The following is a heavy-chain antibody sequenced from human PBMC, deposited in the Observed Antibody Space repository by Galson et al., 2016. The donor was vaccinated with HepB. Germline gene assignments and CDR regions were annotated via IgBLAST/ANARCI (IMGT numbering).Heavy chain of an antibody. CDR3: AREEITVVGGVITPRFDS. CDR1: GFTFRTFS. V-gene: IGHV3-74*01. D-gene: IGHD3-10*01. J-gene: IGHJ5*01. Sequence: SLRLSCAASGFTFRTFSMDWVRQVPGKGLVWVARINIDGSATNYADSVKGRFTVSRDNAQNTLFLQMDSLRDDDTAVYYCAREEITVVGGVITPRFDSWGQGTLVTVSS. CDR2: INIDGSAT.